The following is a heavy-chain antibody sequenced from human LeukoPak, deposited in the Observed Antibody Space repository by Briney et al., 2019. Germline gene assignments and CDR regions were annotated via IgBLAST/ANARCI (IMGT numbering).Heavy chain of an antibody. CDR3: ARVPRPAALFDY. D-gene: IGHD2-2*01. V-gene: IGHV3-30*02. J-gene: IGHJ4*02. Sequence: GGSLRLSCAASGFTFSSYGMHWVRQAPGKGLEWVAFIRYDGSNKYYADSVKGRFTISRDNAKNSLYLQMNSLRAEDTAVYYCARVPRPAALFDYWGQGTLVTVSS. CDR1: GFTFSSYG. CDR2: IRYDGSNK.